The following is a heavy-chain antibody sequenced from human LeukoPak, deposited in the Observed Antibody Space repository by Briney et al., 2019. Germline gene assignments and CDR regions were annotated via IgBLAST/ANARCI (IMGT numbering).Heavy chain of an antibody. J-gene: IGHJ4*02. D-gene: IGHD5-18*01. CDR1: GFTFSSYA. CDR2: ISYDGSNK. CDR3: ARSSGYSYGYGYFDY. Sequence: GGSLRLSCAASGFTFSSYAMHWVRQAPGKGLEWVAVISYDGSNKYYADSVKGRFTISRDNSKNTLYLQMNSLRAEDTAVYYCARSSGYSYGYGYFDYWGQGTLVTVSS. V-gene: IGHV3-30-3*01.